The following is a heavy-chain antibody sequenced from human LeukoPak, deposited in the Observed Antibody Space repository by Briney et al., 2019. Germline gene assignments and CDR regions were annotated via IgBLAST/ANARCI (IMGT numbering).Heavy chain of an antibody. J-gene: IGHJ4*02. V-gene: IGHV3-30*04. CDR2: ITYDGTFK. Sequence: GMSLRLPCAASGLSFRGYAMHWVRHAPGKGLEGVAIITYDGTFKSYAESVKGRLTITRDDSKNRLCLQMNGLRAKDTALYYWAREKRGYYPHYWGQGTLVTVSS. D-gene: IGHD3-3*01. CDR1: GLSFRGYA. CDR3: AREKRGYYPHY.